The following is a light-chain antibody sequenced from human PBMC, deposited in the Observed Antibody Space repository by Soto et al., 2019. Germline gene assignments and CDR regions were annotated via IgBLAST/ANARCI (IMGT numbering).Light chain of an antibody. J-gene: IGKJ2*01. CDR1: QTVSSNY. Sequence: EIVLTQSPGTLSLSPGERATLSCRASQTVSSNYLAWYQQKPGQAPRLLIFGASNRPTGIPDRFSGSGSGTDFTLTISRLEPEDSAVYYCQQFGSSPLYTFGQGTKLEI. CDR2: GAS. V-gene: IGKV3-20*01. CDR3: QQFGSSPLYT.